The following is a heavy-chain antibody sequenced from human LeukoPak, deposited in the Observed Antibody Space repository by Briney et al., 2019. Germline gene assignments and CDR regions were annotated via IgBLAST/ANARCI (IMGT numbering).Heavy chain of an antibody. V-gene: IGHV3-11*01. CDR3: VRELEMATFDY. CDR1: GFTFSDYY. CDR2: ISSSGSTI. Sequence: GGSLRLSCAASGFTFSDYYMSWIRQAPGKGLEWVSFISSSGSTIYYADSVKGRFTISRDNAKNSLYLQMNSLRAEDTAVYYCVRELEMATFDYWGQGTLVTVSS. D-gene: IGHD5-24*01. J-gene: IGHJ4*02.